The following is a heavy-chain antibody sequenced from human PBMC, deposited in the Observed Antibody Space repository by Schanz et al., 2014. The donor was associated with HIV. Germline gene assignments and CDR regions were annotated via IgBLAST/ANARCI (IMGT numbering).Heavy chain of an antibody. Sequence: QVQVVQSGAEVKKPGSSVTVSCKASGGTFSSYAISWVRQAPGQGLEWMGGFIPIFGTTNYAQKFQGRVTITADESTSTTYLELSSLRSEDTALYYCARSYDILTGYYSSPFDNWGQGTLVTVSS. D-gene: IGHD3-9*01. CDR3: ARSYDILTGYYSSPFDN. CDR1: GGTFSSYA. V-gene: IGHV1-69*01. CDR2: FIPIFGTT. J-gene: IGHJ4*02.